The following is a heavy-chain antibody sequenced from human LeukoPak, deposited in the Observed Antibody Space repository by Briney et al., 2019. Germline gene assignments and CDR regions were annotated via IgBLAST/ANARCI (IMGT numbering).Heavy chain of an antibody. Sequence: GGSLRLSCTASGFTFGDYAMSWVRQAPGKGLEWVGFIRSKAYGGTTEYAASVKGRFTISRDDSKSIAYLQMNSLKTADTAVYYCTRVDDSSGYLPAHFDYWGQGTLVTVSS. CDR2: IRSKAYGGTT. D-gene: IGHD3-22*01. V-gene: IGHV3-49*04. CDR3: TRVDDSSGYLPAHFDY. J-gene: IGHJ4*02. CDR1: GFTFGDYA.